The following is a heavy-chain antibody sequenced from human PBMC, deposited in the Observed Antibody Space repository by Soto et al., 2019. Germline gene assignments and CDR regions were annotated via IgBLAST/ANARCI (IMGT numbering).Heavy chain of an antibody. CDR1: GYSFTSYW. J-gene: IGHJ6*03. V-gene: IGHV5-51*01. CDR3: ARGGEGCYPPYYYYYRDV. CDR2: IYPGDSDT. D-gene: IGHD3-16*01. Sequence: PGESLKISCKGAGYSFTSYWIGWVRQMPGKGLEWMGIIYPGDSDTRYSPSFQGQVTISADKSISTAYLQWSSLKASDTAMYYCARGGEGCYPPYYYYYRDVWGKGTPVPVPS.